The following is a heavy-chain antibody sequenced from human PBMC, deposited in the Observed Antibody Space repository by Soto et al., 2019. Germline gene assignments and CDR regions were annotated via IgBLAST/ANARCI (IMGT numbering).Heavy chain of an antibody. J-gene: IGHJ6*02. CDR2: IIPIFGTA. D-gene: IGHD1-1*01. V-gene: IGHV1-69*13. Sequence: ASVKDSCKASGGTFSSYAISWVRQAPGQGLEWMGGIIPIFGTANYAQKFQGRVTITADESTSTAYMELSSPRSEDTAVYYCARGPGSEAMEWYGMDVWGQGTTVTVSS. CDR1: GGTFSSYA. CDR3: ARGPGSEAMEWYGMDV.